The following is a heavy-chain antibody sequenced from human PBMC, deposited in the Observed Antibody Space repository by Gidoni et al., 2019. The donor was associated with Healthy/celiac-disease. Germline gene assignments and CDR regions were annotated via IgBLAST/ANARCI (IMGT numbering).Heavy chain of an antibody. CDR2: ISYDGSNK. J-gene: IGHJ4*02. V-gene: IGHV3-30*18. CDR1: GFTFSSYG. Sequence: QVQLVESGGGVVQPGRSLRLSCAASGFTFSSYGMHWVRQAPGKGLEWVAVISYDGSNKYYADSVKGRFTISRDNSKNTLYLQMNSLRAEDTAVYYCAKDQGRYCSGGSCYRYDGWGQGTLVTVSS. D-gene: IGHD2-15*01. CDR3: AKDQGRYCSGGSCYRYDG.